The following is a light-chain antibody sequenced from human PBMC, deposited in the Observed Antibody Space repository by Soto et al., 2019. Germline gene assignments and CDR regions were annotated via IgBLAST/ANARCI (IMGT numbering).Light chain of an antibody. CDR3: QSYDSSLSGYV. Sequence: QSVLTQPASVSGSPGQSVTIPCTGTSSDVGGYNYVSWYQHHPGKAPKVVIYEVSSRPSGSSNRFSGSKSGNMASLTISWLQPEDEADYYCQSYDSSLSGYVFGTGTKVTVL. CDR1: SSDVGGYNY. V-gene: IGLV2-14*01. CDR2: EVS. J-gene: IGLJ1*01.